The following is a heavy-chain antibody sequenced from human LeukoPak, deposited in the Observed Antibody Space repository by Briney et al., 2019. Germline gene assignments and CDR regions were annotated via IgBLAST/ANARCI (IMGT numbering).Heavy chain of an antibody. D-gene: IGHD1-26*01. CDR1: GFTFSSYS. Sequence: GGSLRLSCAASGFTFSSYSMNWVRQAPGKGLECLSSISSSSSYIYYADSVKGRFTISRDNAKNSLYLQMNSLRADDTAGYYCARASGRQWELLIDVFDIWGRGTMVTVSS. V-gene: IGHV3-21*01. J-gene: IGHJ3*02. CDR3: ARASGRQWELLIDVFDI. CDR2: ISSSSSYI.